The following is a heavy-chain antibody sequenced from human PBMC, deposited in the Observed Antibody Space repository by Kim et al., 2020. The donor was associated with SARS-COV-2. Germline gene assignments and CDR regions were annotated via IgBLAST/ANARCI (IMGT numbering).Heavy chain of an antibody. Sequence: SETLSLTCTVSGGSISSYYWSWIRQPPGKGLEWIGYIYYSGSTNYNPSLKSRVTISVDTSKNQFSLKLSSVTAADTAVYYCASSEMGFGELLPYFDYWGQGTLVNVSS. V-gene: IGHV4-59*13. J-gene: IGHJ4*02. CDR1: GGSISSYY. D-gene: IGHD3-10*01. CDR3: ASSEMGFGELLPYFDY. CDR2: IYYSGST.